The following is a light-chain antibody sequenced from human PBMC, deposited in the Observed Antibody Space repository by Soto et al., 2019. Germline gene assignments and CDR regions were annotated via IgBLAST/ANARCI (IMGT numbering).Light chain of an antibody. J-gene: IGLJ2*01. CDR3: GTWDSSLSAGV. CDR2: DNN. Sequence: QSVLTQPPSISAARGQKVTISCSGSSSNIGSHYVFWYQQFPGTAPRLLIYDNNKRPSGIPDRFSGSKSGASATLGITGLQTGDEADYYCGTWDSSLSAGVFGGGTKVTVL. CDR1: SSNIGSHY. V-gene: IGLV1-51*01.